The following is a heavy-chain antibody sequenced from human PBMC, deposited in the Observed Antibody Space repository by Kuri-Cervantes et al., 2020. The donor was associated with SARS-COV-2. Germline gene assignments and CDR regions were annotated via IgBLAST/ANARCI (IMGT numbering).Heavy chain of an antibody. D-gene: IGHD7-27*01. V-gene: IGHV3-11*04. CDR3: ARDLRLGKSLDY. J-gene: IGHJ4*02. CDR2: ISSRDNII. CDR1: GFTFSAHY. Sequence: GESLKISCAASGFTFSAHYMTWIRQAPAKGLEWISYISSRDNIIYYADSVKGRFTISRDNAKNSLYLQMSSLRAEDTAVYYCARDLRLGKSLDYWGQGTLVTVSS.